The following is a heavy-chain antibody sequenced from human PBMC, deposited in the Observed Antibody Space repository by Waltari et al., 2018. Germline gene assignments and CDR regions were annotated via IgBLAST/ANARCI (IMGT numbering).Heavy chain of an antibody. CDR2: IYHSGST. V-gene: IGHV4-59*01. CDR1: SDSISNYN. D-gene: IGHD7-27*01. J-gene: IGHJ2*01. CDR3: ARSTNWGSYWYFDL. Sequence: QVLLQESGPGLVKPSETLSLTCSVSSDSISNYNWNWIRQPPGKGLEWIGYIYHSGSTNYSTSLKSRVTRSVDTSKNQFSLNLSSVTTADTAVYYCARSTNWGSYWYFDLWGRGTLVTVSS.